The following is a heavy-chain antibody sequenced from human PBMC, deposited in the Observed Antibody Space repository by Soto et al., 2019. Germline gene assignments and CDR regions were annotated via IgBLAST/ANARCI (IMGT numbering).Heavy chain of an antibody. V-gene: IGHV1-2*04. J-gene: IGHJ5*02. Sequence: GGTNYAQKFQGWVTMTRDTSISTAYMELSRLRSDDTAVYYCARGGYCSSTSCQRYWFDPWGQGTLVTVSS. CDR2: GGT. CDR3: ARGGYCSSTSCQRYWFDP. D-gene: IGHD2-2*01.